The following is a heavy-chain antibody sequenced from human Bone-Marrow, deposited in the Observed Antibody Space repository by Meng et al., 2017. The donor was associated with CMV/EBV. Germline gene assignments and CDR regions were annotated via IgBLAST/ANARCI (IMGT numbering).Heavy chain of an antibody. CDR1: GGSFSGYY. D-gene: IGHD6-13*01. Sequence: VSLRLSCVVYGGSFSGYYWSWIRQPPGKGLEWIGEINHSGSTNYNPSLKSRVPISVDTSKNQFSLKLSSVTAADTAVYYCARGSYAAAYNWFDPWGQGTLVTVSS. CDR2: INHSGST. J-gene: IGHJ5*02. CDR3: ARGSYAAAYNWFDP. V-gene: IGHV4-34*01.